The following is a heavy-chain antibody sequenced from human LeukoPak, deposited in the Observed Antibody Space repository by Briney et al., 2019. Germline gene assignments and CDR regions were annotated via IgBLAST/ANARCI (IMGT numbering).Heavy chain of an antibody. CDR2: INWNGGST. CDR1: GFTFDDYG. CDR3: ARFLYYYDSSGYCLDLGPVYYFDY. V-gene: IGHV3-20*04. D-gene: IGHD3-22*01. Sequence: GGSLRLSCAASGFTFDDYGMSWVRQAPGKGLEWVSGINWNGGSTGYADSVKGRFTISRDNAKNSLYLQMNSLRAEDTALYYCARFLYYYDSSGYCLDLGPVYYFDYWGQGTLVTVSS. J-gene: IGHJ4*02.